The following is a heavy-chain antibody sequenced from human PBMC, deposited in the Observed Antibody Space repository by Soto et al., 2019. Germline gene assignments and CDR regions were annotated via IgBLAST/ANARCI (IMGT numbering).Heavy chain of an antibody. CDR1: GFTFSSYA. CDR2: ISSNGGST. Sequence: GGSLRLSCSASGFTFSSYAMHWVRQAPGKGLEYVSAISSNGGSTYYADSVKGRFTISRDNSKNTLYLQMSSLRAEDTAVYYCVKDSSGITIFVVVISLGCFDYYREELWCQGPTVTVPS. J-gene: IGHJ6*02. V-gene: IGHV3-64D*08. D-gene: IGHD3-3*01. CDR3: VKDSSGITIFVVVISLGCFDYYREEL.